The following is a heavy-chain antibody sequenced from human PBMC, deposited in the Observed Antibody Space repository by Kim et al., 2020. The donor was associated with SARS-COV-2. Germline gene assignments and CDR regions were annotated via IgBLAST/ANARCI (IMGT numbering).Heavy chain of an antibody. CDR2: LYDTGSA. V-gene: IGHV4-59*01. D-gene: IGHD3-10*01. CDR3: ARTDGSGRFSSAMDV. J-gene: IGHJ6*02. Sequence: SETLSLTCTISDASISNYYLSWIRQPPGKGLEGIGYLYDTGSADYSPSFKSRVTISVDKSKNQFSLKVTSVTAADTAVYYCARTDGSGRFSSAMDVWGQGTSVIVSS. CDR1: DASISNYY.